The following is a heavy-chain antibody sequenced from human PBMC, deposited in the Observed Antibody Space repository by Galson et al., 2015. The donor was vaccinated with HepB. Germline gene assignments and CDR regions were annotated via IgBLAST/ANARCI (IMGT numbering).Heavy chain of an antibody. Sequence: WIGEINHSGSTNYNPSLKSRVTISVDTSKNQFSLKLSSVTAADTAVYYCARGQDPGITMVRGVIPLRAYAFDIWGQGTMVTVSS. V-gene: IGHV4-34*01. CDR3: ARGQDPGITMVRGVIPLRAYAFDI. CDR2: INHSGST. D-gene: IGHD3-10*01. J-gene: IGHJ3*02.